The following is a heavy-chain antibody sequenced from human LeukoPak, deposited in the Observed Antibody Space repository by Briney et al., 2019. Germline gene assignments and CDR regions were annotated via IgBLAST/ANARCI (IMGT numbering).Heavy chain of an antibody. CDR3: VRVLIVGSRSIFEH. J-gene: IGHJ4*02. D-gene: IGHD2-21*01. CDR2: INRDGSEE. CDR1: GFTFSSHW. Sequence: GGSLRLSCAASGFTFSSHWMSWVRQVPGKGLGWVANINRDGSEEYYVDSVKGRVTISRDNAKNSLYLQMNSLRADDTAVYYCVRVLIVGSRSIFEHWGQGTLVTVSS. V-gene: IGHV3-7*01.